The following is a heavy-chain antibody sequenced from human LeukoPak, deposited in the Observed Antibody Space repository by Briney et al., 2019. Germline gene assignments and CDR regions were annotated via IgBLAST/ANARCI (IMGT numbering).Heavy chain of an antibody. D-gene: IGHD2-2*01. CDR3: ARDVACSSTSCYYYFFDY. V-gene: IGHV3-23*01. CDR2: ISGGGDST. J-gene: IGHJ4*02. CDR1: GFTFSSYA. Sequence: PGGSLRLSCAASGFTFSSYAMSWVRQAPGKGLEWVSTISGGGDSTYYADSVKGRFTITRDNSKNTLNLQMNSLRAEDTAVYYCARDVACSSTSCYYYFFDYWGQGTLVTVSS.